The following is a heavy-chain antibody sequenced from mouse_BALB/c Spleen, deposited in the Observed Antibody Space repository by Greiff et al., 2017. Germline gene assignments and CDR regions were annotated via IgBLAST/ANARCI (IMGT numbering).Heavy chain of an antibody. CDR2: IDPSDSYT. Sequence: VQVVESGAELMKPGASVKLSCKASGYTFTSYWMHWVKQRPGQGLEWIGEIDPSDSYTNYNQKFKGKATLTVDKSSSTAYMQLSSLTSEDSAVYYCAREEVRLYAMDYWGQGTSVTVSS. CDR1: GYTFTSYW. J-gene: IGHJ4*01. V-gene: IGHV1-69*02. D-gene: IGHD2-14*01. CDR3: AREEVRLYAMDY.